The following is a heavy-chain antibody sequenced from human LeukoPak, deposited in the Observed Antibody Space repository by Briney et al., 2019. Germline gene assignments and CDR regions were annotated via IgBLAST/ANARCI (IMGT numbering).Heavy chain of an antibody. CDR2: IYYSGST. CDR3: ARDERRKRGLDY. Sequence: SETLSLTCTVSGGSISSYYWSWIRQPPGKGLEWIGYIYYSGSTNYNPSLKSRVTISVDTSKNQFSLKLSSVTATDTAVYYCARDERRKRGLDYWGQGTLVTVSS. D-gene: IGHD6-25*01. V-gene: IGHV4-59*01. J-gene: IGHJ4*02. CDR1: GGSISSYY.